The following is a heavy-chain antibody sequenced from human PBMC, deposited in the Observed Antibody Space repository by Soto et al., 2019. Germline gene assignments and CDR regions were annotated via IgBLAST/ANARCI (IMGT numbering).Heavy chain of an antibody. CDR3: ARGYSSGLTPFDY. CDR2: INPGNGNT. J-gene: IGHJ4*02. Sequence: ASVKVSCKASGYTFTGYYMHWVRQAPGQGLEWMGWINPGNGNTNYSQKFQGRVTMTRDTSTSTAYMELSSLRSEDTAVYYCARGYSSGLTPFDYWGQGTLVTVSS. CDR1: GYTFTGYY. D-gene: IGHD6-19*01. V-gene: IGHV1-2*02.